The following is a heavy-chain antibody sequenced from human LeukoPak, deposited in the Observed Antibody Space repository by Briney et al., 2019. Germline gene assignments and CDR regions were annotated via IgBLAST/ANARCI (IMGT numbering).Heavy chain of an antibody. CDR1: GYRFTSYW. Sequence: GESLKISCKGSGYRFTSYWIGWVRQMPGKGLEWMGIIYPGDSDTRYSPSFQGQVTISADKSISTAYLQWSSLKASDTAMYYCARSGCSGGSCYPRTNWFDPWGQGTLVTVSS. CDR3: ARSGCSGGSCYPRTNWFDP. CDR2: IYPGDSDT. J-gene: IGHJ5*02. V-gene: IGHV5-51*01. D-gene: IGHD2-15*01.